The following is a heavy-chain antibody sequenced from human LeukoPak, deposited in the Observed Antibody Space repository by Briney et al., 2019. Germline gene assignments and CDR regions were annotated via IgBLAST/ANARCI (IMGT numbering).Heavy chain of an antibody. CDR2: ITHRGGT. CDR1: GGSFTDYY. D-gene: IGHD6-19*01. V-gene: IGHV4-34*01. CDR3: SRRGQWLGRWFDP. J-gene: IGHJ5*02. Sequence: SETLSLTCAVFGGSFTDYYWSWIRRPPGKGLEWIGEITHRGGTNYKSSLKSRVTISVDTSKNQFSLKLTSVTAADTAIYYCSRRGQWLGRWFDPWGQGTLVTVSS.